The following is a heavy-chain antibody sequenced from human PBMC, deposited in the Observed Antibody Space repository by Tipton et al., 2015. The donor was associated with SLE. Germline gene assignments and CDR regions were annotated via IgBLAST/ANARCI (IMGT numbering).Heavy chain of an antibody. Sequence: LRLSCSVSGVSIGSYYWSWIRQPPGKGLEWIGSIYYSGSTYYNPSLKSRVTISVDTSKNQFSLKRSSVTAADTAVYYCARDRYYGSGSLGSNYYYMDVWGKGTTVTVSS. CDR2: IYYSGST. CDR3: ARDRYYGSGSLGSNYYYMDV. D-gene: IGHD3-10*01. J-gene: IGHJ6*03. CDR1: GVSIGSYY. V-gene: IGHV4-59*01.